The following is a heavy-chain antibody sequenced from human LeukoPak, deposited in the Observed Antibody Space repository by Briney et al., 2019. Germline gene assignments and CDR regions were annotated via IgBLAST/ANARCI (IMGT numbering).Heavy chain of an antibody. CDR2: INQDGTGK. Sequence: PGGSLRLSCAASEFTFSSYNMNWVRQAPGKGLEWVANINQDGTGKYYVDSVKGRFTISRDNAKSSLFLQMNSLRAEDTAVYYCARGPARYSYGYGTGWYWGQGTLVTVSS. J-gene: IGHJ4*02. D-gene: IGHD5-18*01. CDR3: ARGPARYSYGYGTGWY. CDR1: EFTFSSYN. V-gene: IGHV3-7*01.